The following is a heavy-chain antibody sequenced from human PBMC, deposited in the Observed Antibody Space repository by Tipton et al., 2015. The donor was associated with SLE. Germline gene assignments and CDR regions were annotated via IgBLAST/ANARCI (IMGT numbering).Heavy chain of an antibody. V-gene: IGHV4-38-2*02. CDR1: GYSISSGYY. Sequence: TLSLTCAVSGYSISSGYYWGWIRQPPGKGLEWIGSIYHSGSTYYNPSLKSRVTISVDTSKNQFSLKLSSVTAADTAVYYCAGEEYYYDSSGRKGAAFDIWGQGTMVTVSS. D-gene: IGHD3-22*01. CDR3: AGEEYYYDSSGRKGAAFDI. J-gene: IGHJ3*02. CDR2: IYHSGST.